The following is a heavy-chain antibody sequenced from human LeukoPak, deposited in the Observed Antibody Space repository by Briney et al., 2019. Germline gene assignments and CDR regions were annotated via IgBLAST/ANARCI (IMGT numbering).Heavy chain of an antibody. J-gene: IGHJ4*02. D-gene: IGHD4-17*01. CDR3: ARAPDGDYFDC. V-gene: IGHV3-7*01. Sequence: PGGSLRLSCAASGFTFSSYWMSWVRQAPGKGLEWVANIKQDGSEKYYVDSVKGRFTISRDNAKKSLYLHMSSLRAEGTAVYYCARAPDGDYFDCWGQGTLVTVSS. CDR1: GFTFSSYW. CDR2: IKQDGSEK.